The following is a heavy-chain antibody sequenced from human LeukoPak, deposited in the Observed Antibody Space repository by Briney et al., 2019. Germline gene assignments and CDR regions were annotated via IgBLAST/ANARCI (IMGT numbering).Heavy chain of an antibody. J-gene: IGHJ5*02. V-gene: IGHV3-53*01. CDR2: IYSGGST. Sequence: PGGSLRLSCAASGFTVSSNYMSWVRQAPGKGLEWVSVIYSGGSTYYADSVKGRFTISRDNSKNTLYLQMNSLRAEDTAVYYCARDHLTYYYDPEYWFDPWGQGTLVTVSS. D-gene: IGHD3-22*01. CDR3: ARDHLTYYYDPEYWFDP. CDR1: GFTVSSNY.